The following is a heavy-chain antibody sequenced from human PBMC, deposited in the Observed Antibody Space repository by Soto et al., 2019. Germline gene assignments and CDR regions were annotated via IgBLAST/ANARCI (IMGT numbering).Heavy chain of an antibody. CDR1: GDSIISSDFY. CDR2: IFYLGSS. D-gene: IGHD3-3*02. V-gene: IGHV4-39*01. Sequence: SETLSLTCTVSGDSIISSDFYWGWVRQPPGKGLEWIGSIFYLGSSYYNPSLKSRVTMSVDTSKNQFSLRLGSVTAADTALYFCARHSLALRKNNCFDPWGQGIMVTVSS. CDR3: ARHSLALRKNNCFDP. J-gene: IGHJ5*02.